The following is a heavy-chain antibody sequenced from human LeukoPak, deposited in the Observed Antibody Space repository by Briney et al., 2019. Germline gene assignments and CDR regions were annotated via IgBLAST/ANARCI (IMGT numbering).Heavy chain of an antibody. CDR3: ARGYSSSWYRIGFDY. CDR2: IIPIFGTA. D-gene: IGHD6-13*01. V-gene: IGHV1-69*06. CDR1: GYTFTSYA. J-gene: IGHJ4*02. Sequence: SVKVSCKASGYTFTSYAISWVRQAPGQGLEWMGGIIPIFGTANYAQKFQGRVTITADKSTSTAYMELSSLRSEDTAVYYCARGYSSSWYRIGFDYWGQGTLVTVSS.